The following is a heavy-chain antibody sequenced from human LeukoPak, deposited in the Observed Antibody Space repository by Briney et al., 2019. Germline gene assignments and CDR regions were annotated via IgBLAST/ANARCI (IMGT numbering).Heavy chain of an antibody. CDR2: INPNSGGT. V-gene: IGHV1-2*02. Sequence: ASVTVSCTASGYTFTDYYIHWARQAPGQGPEWMGWINPNSGGTNYAQKFQGRVTMTRDTSIRTAYVELSSLRSDDTAIYYCARDGVPLTRYYNVGGFYDYYMDVWGKGTTVTVSS. CDR3: ARDGVPLTRYYNVGGFYDYYMDV. J-gene: IGHJ6*03. D-gene: IGHD3-9*01. CDR1: GYTFTDYY.